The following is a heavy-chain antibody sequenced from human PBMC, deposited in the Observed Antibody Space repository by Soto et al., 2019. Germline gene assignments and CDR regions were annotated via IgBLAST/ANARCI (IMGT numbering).Heavy chain of an antibody. D-gene: IGHD2-8*01. CDR1: GGSISSSSYY. CDR2: IYYSGST. J-gene: IGHJ4*02. CDR3: ARHVKGCEHKLEY. Sequence: QLQLQESGPGLVKPSETLSLTCTVSGGSISSSSYYWGWIRHPPGKGLEWIGSIYYSGSTYYNPALKRRVTISVDTSKNQFSLKLSSVTAADTAVYYCARHVKGCEHKLEYWGQGTLVTVSS. V-gene: IGHV4-39*01.